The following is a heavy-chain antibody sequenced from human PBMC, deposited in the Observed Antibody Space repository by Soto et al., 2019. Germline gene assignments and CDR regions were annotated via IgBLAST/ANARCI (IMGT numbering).Heavy chain of an antibody. Sequence: GESLKISCEGSGYSFTTYWISWVRQMPGKGLEWMGRIDPSDSYINYSPSFQGHVTISADRSISTAYLQWSSLKASDTAMYFCARHGYYFGSGSYASHYLGMDVWGQGTTVTASS. V-gene: IGHV5-10-1*01. J-gene: IGHJ6*02. D-gene: IGHD3-10*01. CDR3: ARHGYYFGSGSYASHYLGMDV. CDR2: IDPSDSYI. CDR1: GYSFTTYW.